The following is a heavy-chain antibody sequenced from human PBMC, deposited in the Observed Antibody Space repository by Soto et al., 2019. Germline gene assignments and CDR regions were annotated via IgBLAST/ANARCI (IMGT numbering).Heavy chain of an antibody. V-gene: IGHV1-69*13. CDR3: ATRVVDSGYEPLDY. D-gene: IGHD5-12*01. CDR1: GGTFSSYA. Sequence: SVKVSCKASGGTFSSYAISWVRQAPGQGLEWMGGIIPIFGTANYAQKFQGRVTIAADESTSTAYMELSSLRSEDTAVYYCATRVVDSGYEPLDYWGQGTLVTVSS. CDR2: IIPIFGTA. J-gene: IGHJ4*02.